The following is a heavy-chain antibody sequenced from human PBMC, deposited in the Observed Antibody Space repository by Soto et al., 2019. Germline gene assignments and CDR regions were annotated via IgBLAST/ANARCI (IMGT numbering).Heavy chain of an antibody. CDR3: AKGGTGTTSWYYYYGMDV. D-gene: IGHD1-7*01. Sequence: GGSLRLFCAASGFTFSSYGMHWVRQAPGKGLEWVAVISYDGSNKYYADSVKGRFTISRDNSKNTLYLQMNSLRAEDTAVYYCAKGGTGTTSWYYYYGMDVWGQGTTVTVSS. J-gene: IGHJ6*02. CDR2: ISYDGSNK. CDR1: GFTFSSYG. V-gene: IGHV3-30*18.